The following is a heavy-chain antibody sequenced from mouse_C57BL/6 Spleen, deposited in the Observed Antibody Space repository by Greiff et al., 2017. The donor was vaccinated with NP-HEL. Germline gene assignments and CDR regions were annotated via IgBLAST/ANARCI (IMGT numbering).Heavy chain of an antibody. CDR1: GYTFTDYY. CDR2: IYPGSGNT. V-gene: IGHV1-76*01. J-gene: IGHJ4*01. D-gene: IGHD3-2*02. Sequence: VQLQQSGAELVRPGASVKLSCKASGYTFTDYYINWVKQRPGQGLEWIARIYPGSGNTYYNEKFKGKAKLTAEKSSSTAYMQLSSLTSEDSAVYFCARAAQAYAMDYWGQGTSVTVSS. CDR3: ARAAQAYAMDY.